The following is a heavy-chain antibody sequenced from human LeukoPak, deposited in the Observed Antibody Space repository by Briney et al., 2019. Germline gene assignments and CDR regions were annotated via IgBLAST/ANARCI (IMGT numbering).Heavy chain of an antibody. V-gene: IGHV6-1*01. J-gene: IGHJ6*02. Sequence: SQTLSLTCALSGDSVSSNSAAWNWIRQSPSRGLEWLGRTYYRSKWYNDYAVSVKSRITINPDTSKNQFSLQLNSVTPEDTAVYYCARGSGEQWLVRDYYYYYGMDVWGQGTTVTVSS. CDR2: TYYRSKWYN. D-gene: IGHD6-19*01. CDR3: ARGSGEQWLVRDYYYYYGMDV. CDR1: GDSVSSNSAA.